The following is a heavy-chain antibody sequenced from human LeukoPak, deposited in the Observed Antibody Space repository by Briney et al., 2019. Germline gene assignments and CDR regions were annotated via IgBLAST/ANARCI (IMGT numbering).Heavy chain of an antibody. Sequence: GASVKVSCKASGYTFTGYYMHWVRQAPGQGLEWMGGIIPIFGTANYAQKFQGRVTITADKSTSTAYMELSSLRSEDTAVYYCARYDYGAESDDYWGQGTLVTVSS. D-gene: IGHD4-17*01. CDR3: ARYDYGAESDDY. CDR2: IIPIFGTA. V-gene: IGHV1-69*06. J-gene: IGHJ4*02. CDR1: GYTFTGYY.